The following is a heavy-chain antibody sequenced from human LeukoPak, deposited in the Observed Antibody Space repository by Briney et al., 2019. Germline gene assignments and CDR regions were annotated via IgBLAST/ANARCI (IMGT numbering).Heavy chain of an antibody. D-gene: IGHD6-19*01. CDR2: IKQDGSEK. V-gene: IGHV3-7*01. Sequence: GRSMTPACAAAGFTCSSYWMSWVRQAPGKGLEWVANIKQDGSEKYYVDSVKGRFTISRDNAKHSLYLQMNSLRAEDTAVYYCARDGWQELFDYWGQGTLVTVSS. CDR1: GFTCSSYW. CDR3: ARDGWQELFDY. J-gene: IGHJ4*02.